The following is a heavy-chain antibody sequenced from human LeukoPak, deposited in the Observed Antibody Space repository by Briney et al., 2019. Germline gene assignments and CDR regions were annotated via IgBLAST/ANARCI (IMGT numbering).Heavy chain of an antibody. D-gene: IGHD3-10*02. Sequence: QSGGSLRLSCAASGFIFSSYGMHWVRQATGKGLEWVAVISCGGSKKYYADSVKGRFTISRDNSKNTLYLQMNSLRAEDTAVYYCAKDYYVRTERPQIDYWGQGNLVTVSS. CDR3: AKDYYVRTERPQIDY. J-gene: IGHJ4*02. CDR2: ISCGGSKK. CDR1: GFIFSSYG. V-gene: IGHV3-30*18.